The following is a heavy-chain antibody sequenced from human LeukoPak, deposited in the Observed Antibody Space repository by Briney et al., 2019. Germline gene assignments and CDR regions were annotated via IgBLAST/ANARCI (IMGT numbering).Heavy chain of an antibody. CDR3: TRVAAGFFDY. V-gene: IGHV1-18*01. Sequence: GASVKVSCKASGYTFTSYGVSWVRQAPGQGLEWMGWISAYNGNTNYAQKLQGRVTMTTDTSTSTAYMELRSLGSDDTAVYYCTRVAAGFFDYWGQGTLVTVSS. CDR2: ISAYNGNT. CDR1: GYTFTSYG. J-gene: IGHJ4*02. D-gene: IGHD6-13*01.